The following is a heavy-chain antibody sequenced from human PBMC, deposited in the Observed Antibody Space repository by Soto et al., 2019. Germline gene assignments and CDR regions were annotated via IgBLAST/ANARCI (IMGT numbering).Heavy chain of an antibody. CDR3: ARDVGDIVVVPLDYYYYGMDV. CDR1: GYTFTSYY. CDR2: INPSGGST. V-gene: IGHV1-46*01. Sequence: ASVKVSCKASGYTFTSYYMHWVRQAPGQGLEWMGIINPSGGSTSYAQKFQGRVTMTTDTSTSTAYMELRSLRSDDTAVYYCARDVGDIVVVPLDYYYYGMDVWGQGTTVTVSS. J-gene: IGHJ6*02. D-gene: IGHD2-2*01.